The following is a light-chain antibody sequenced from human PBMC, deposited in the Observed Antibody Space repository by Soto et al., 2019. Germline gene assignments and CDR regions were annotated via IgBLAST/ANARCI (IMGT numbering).Light chain of an antibody. V-gene: IGKV3-11*01. CDR2: DAS. CDR1: QSVSSS. Sequence: EIVLTQSPDTLSLSPGARATLSCRASQSVSSSLAWYQQKPGQAPSLLIYDASNRATGIPARFSASGSGTHFMLTISSLDPEDFAVYYCQHRSNWPPEVTFGAGTKMDIK. J-gene: IGKJ3*01. CDR3: QHRSNWPPEVT.